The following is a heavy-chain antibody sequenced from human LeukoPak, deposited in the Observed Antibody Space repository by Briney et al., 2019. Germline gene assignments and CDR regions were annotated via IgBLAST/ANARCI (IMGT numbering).Heavy chain of an antibody. J-gene: IGHJ4*02. V-gene: IGHV3-15*01. D-gene: IGHD3-10*01. CDR3: TTYGLGRKFDY. CDR2: IKRKSDGGTT. Sequence: PGGSLRLSCAASGLTFSNAWMSWGRQAPGKGLEGVGRIKRKSDGGTTDYAAPVKGRFTISRDDSTNTLYLQMNSLKSEDTAVYYCTTYGLGRKFDYWGQGILVTVSS. CDR1: GLTFSNAW.